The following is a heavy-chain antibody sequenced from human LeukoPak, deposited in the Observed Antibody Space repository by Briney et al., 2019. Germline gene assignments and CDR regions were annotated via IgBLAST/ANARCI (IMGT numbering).Heavy chain of an antibody. V-gene: IGHV1-2*02. CDR3: ARGHYGDHPSLDY. CDR1: GYTFTGYY. D-gene: IGHD4-17*01. CDR2: INPNSGGT. J-gene: IGHJ4*02. Sequence: GASVKVSCKASGYTFTGYYMHWVRQAPGQGLEWMGWINPNSGGTNYAQKFQGRVTMTRDTSISTAYMELSRLRSDDTAVYYCARGHYGDHPSLDYWGQGTLVTVSS.